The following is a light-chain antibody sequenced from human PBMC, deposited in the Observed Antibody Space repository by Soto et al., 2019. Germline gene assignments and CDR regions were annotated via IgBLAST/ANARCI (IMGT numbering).Light chain of an antibody. CDR2: GAS. CDR1: QSVSSSY. J-gene: IGKJ1*01. CDR3: QQYGSSLWT. Sequence: EIVLTQAPGTLSFSPGERATLSCRASQSVSSSYLAWYQQKPGQAPRLLIYGASSRATGIPDRFSGSGSGTDFTLTISRLEPEDFAVYYCQQYGSSLWTLGQGTKVDIK. V-gene: IGKV3-20*01.